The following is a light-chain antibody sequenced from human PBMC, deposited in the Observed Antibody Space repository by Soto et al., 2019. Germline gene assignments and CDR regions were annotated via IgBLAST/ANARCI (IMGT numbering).Light chain of an antibody. CDR2: AAS. CDR3: QQSYSTTWT. V-gene: IGKV1D-8*03. Sequence: VIWMTQSPALVSASAGDRFTISCRMSQGISSYLAWYQQKPGKAPKLLIYAASSLQSGVPSRFSGSGSETDFTLTISSLQPEDFATYSCQQSYSTTWTFGQGTKVDIK. J-gene: IGKJ1*01. CDR1: QGISSY.